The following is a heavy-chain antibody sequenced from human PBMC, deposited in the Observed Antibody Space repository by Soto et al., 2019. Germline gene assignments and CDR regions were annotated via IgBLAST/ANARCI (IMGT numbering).Heavy chain of an antibody. Sequence: EVQLVESGGGLVQPGRSLRLSCEASGFTFDDYAMHWVRQAPGKGLEWVSGISWNSGSIGYADSVKGRFTISRDNAKNSLYLQMNSLRAEDTALYYCAKGSPPYYYYYYMDVWGKGTTVTVSS. CDR1: GFTFDDYA. CDR3: AKGSPPYYYYYYMDV. CDR2: ISWNSGSI. V-gene: IGHV3-9*01. J-gene: IGHJ6*03.